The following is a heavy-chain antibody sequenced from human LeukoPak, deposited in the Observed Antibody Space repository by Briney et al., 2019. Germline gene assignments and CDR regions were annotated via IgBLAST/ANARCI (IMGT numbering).Heavy chain of an antibody. Sequence: VGSLRLSCAASEFTFSDYYMSWIRQAPGKGLEWVSYISSSGSTIYYADSVKGRFTISNDKAKNSLYLQMNSLRAEDTAVYYCARGMYYYGSGEDYFDYWGQGTLVTVSS. V-gene: IGHV3-11*04. CDR3: ARGMYYYGSGEDYFDY. CDR2: ISSSGSTI. CDR1: EFTFSDYY. J-gene: IGHJ4*02. D-gene: IGHD3-10*01.